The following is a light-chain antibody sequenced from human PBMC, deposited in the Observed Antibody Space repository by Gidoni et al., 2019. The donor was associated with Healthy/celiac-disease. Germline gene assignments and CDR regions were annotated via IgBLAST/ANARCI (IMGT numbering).Light chain of an antibody. CDR2: AAS. CDR1: QSISSY. V-gene: IGKV1-39*01. J-gene: IGKJ3*01. Sequence: DIKMTQSPSSLSASVGDRVTITCRASQSISSYLNWYQQKPGKDPKLLIYAASSLQSGVPSRFSGSGSGTDFTLTISSLQPEDFATYYCQQSYSTPQTFGPGTKVDIK. CDR3: QQSYSTPQT.